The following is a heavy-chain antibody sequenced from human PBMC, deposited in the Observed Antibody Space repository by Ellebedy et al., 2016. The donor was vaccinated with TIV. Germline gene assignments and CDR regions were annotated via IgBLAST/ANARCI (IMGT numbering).Heavy chain of an antibody. CDR1: GGSFSGYY. CDR2: INHSGST. V-gene: IGHV4-34*01. J-gene: IGHJ2*01. D-gene: IGHD1-14*01. Sequence: SETLSLXXAVYGGSFSGYYWSWIRQPPGKGLEWIGEINHSGSTNYNPSLKSRVTISVDTSKNQFSLKLSSVTAADTAVYYCARGRRKNWYFDLWGRGTLVTVSS. CDR3: ARGRRKNWYFDL.